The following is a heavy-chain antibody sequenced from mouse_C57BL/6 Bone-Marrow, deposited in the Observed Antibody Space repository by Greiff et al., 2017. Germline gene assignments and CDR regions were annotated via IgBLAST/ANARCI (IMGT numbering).Heavy chain of an antibody. CDR2: INPGSGGT. J-gene: IGHJ2*01. D-gene: IGHD2-1*01. CDR3: ARWRGNYPYYFDY. V-gene: IGHV1-54*01. Sequence: VQLQQSGAELVRPGTSVKVSCKASGYAFTNYLIEWVKQRPGQGLEWIGVINPGSGGTNYNEKFKGKATLTADKSSSTAYMQLSSLTSEDSGVYFCARWRGNYPYYFDYWGQGTTLTVSS. CDR1: GYAFTNYL.